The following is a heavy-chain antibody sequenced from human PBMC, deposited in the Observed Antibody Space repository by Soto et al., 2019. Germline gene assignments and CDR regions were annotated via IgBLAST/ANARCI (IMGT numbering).Heavy chain of an antibody. J-gene: IGHJ4*02. D-gene: IGHD5-12*01. CDR2: VKDGGST. V-gene: IGHV4-34*01. CDR3: ARGQEGIVATH. CDR1: GGSLTCYY. Sequence: QVQLQQWGAGLLKPSETLSLTCTVNGGSLTCYYWSWIRQAPGKGMEWIGEVKDGGSTNYSPSLRGRVSIPADTSKNHFSLRLNSVTAADTAVYFCARGQEGIVATHWDQGALVTVSS.